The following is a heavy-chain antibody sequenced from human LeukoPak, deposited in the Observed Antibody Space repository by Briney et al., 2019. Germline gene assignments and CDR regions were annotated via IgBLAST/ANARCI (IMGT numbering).Heavy chain of an antibody. CDR2: ISAYNGNT. D-gene: IGHD4-23*01. V-gene: IGHV1-18*01. Sequence: ASVKVSCKASGYTFTSYGISWVRQAPGQGLEWMGWISAYNGNTNYAQKFQGRVTITADKSTSTAYMELSSLRSEDTAVYYCARDRWTTVVTPGWFDPWGQGTLVTVSS. CDR1: GYTFTSYG. J-gene: IGHJ5*02. CDR3: ARDRWTTVVTPGWFDP.